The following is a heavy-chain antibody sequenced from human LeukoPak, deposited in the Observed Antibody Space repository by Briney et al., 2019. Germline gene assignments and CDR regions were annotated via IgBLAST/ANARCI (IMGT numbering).Heavy chain of an antibody. J-gene: IGHJ4*02. CDR1: GFTFSSYW. D-gene: IGHD3-22*01. CDR3: VRRVGSGYYYFDY. V-gene: IGHV3-74*01. CDR2: INGDGRTT. Sequence: GGSLRLSCAASGFTFSSYWMHWVRQAPGRGLVWVSFINGDGRTTTYADSVKGRFTISRDNAKNTLSMQMNNLRGEDPAVYYCVRRVGSGYYYFDYWGQGTLVTVSS.